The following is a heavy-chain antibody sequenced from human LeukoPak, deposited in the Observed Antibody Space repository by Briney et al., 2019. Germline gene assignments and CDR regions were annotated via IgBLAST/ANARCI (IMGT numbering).Heavy chain of an antibody. Sequence: GGSLRLSCAASGITVSQNDMSWVRQAPGRGLERVSRIYADGATHYADSAKGRFTISRDNSKNTVYLEMNSLRPEDTAVYFCARDRAGRKAWVEFDPWGQGTLVTVSS. CDR1: GITVSQND. CDR2: IYADGAT. D-gene: IGHD3-10*01. J-gene: IGHJ5*02. V-gene: IGHV3-66*02. CDR3: ARDRAGRKAWVEFDP.